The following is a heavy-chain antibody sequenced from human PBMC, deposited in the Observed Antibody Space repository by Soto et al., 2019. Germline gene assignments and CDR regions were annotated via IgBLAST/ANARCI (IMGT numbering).Heavy chain of an antibody. V-gene: IGHV3-23*01. D-gene: IGHD3-3*01. Sequence: EVQLLESGGGLVQPGGSLRLSCAASGFTFSSYAMSWVRQAPGKGLEWVSVVSGSAGSTYYADSVKGRFTISRDNSKNTAYLQTNRLRAEDTAVYYCAKDASSGITSFDSWGRGTVVTVSS. J-gene: IGHJ2*01. CDR2: VSGSAGST. CDR3: AKDASSGITSFDS. CDR1: GFTFSSYA.